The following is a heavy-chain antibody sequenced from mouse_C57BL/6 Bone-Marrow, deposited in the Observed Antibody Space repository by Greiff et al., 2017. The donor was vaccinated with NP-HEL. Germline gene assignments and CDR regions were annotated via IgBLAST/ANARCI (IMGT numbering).Heavy chain of an antibody. V-gene: IGHV14-4*01. J-gene: IGHJ2*01. CDR3: TPMVVATEGYYFDY. CDR2: IDPENGDT. CDR1: GFNIKDDY. D-gene: IGHD1-1*01. Sequence: EVQLQQSGAELVRPGASVKLSCTASGFNIKDDYMHWVKQRPEQGLEWIGWIDPENGDTEYASKFQGKATITADTSSNTAYLQLSSLTSEDTAVYYWTPMVVATEGYYFDYWGQGTTLTVSS.